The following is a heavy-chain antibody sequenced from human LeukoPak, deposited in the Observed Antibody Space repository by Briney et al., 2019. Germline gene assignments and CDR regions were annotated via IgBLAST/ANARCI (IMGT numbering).Heavy chain of an antibody. J-gene: IGHJ4*02. V-gene: IGHV1-46*01. Sequence: ASVTVSCKSSGYTFTSYYMYWVRQAPGQGLEWMGIINLSGGSTSYAQKFQGRVAMTRDTSTSTVYMELSSLRSEDTAVYYCARDSGMVRGTVDYWGQGTLVTVSS. CDR3: ARDSGMVRGTVDY. CDR1: GYTFTSYY. D-gene: IGHD3-10*01. CDR2: INLSGGST.